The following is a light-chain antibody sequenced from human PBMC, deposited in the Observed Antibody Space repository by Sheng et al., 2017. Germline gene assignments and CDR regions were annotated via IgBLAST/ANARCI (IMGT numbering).Light chain of an antibody. J-gene: IGLJ2*01. V-gene: IGLV3-21*02. CDR3: QVWDSGSDHVV. CDR2: DDS. CDR1: NIGSKN. Sequence: SYVLTQPPSMSVAPGQTARITCGGNNIGSKNVHWYQQKPGQAPVVVVSDDSDRPSGIPERFSGANSGNTATLTISRVEAGDEADYYCQVWDSGSDHVVFGGGTKLTVL.